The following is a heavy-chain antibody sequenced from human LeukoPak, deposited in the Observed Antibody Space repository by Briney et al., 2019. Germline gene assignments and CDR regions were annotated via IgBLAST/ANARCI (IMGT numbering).Heavy chain of an antibody. CDR2: INHSGST. Sequence: TSETLSLTCAVYGGSFSGYYWSWIRQPPGKGLEWIGEINHSGSTNYNPSLKSRVTISVDTSKNQFSLKLSSVTAADTAVYYCARTPSPNCSGGSCCRWFDPWGQGTLVTVSS. CDR1: GGSFSGYY. D-gene: IGHD2-15*01. J-gene: IGHJ5*02. CDR3: ARTPSPNCSGGSCCRWFDP. V-gene: IGHV4-34*01.